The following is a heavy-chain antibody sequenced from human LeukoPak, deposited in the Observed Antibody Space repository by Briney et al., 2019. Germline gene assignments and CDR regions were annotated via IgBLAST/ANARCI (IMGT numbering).Heavy chain of an antibody. CDR2: IYHSGST. CDR1: GGSISSYC. J-gene: IGHJ3*02. D-gene: IGHD2-2*01. CDR3: ARISRAFDI. V-gene: IGHV4-59*01. Sequence: SETLSLTCTVSGGSISSYCWSWIRQPPGKGLEWIGYIYHSGSTNYNPSLKSRVTISVDTSKNQFSLKLSSVTAADTAVYYCARISRAFDIWGQGTMVTVSS.